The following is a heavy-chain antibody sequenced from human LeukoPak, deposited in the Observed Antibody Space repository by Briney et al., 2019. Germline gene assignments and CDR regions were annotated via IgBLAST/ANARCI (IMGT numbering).Heavy chain of an antibody. Sequence: SETLSLTCTVSGGSISSSYYWGWIRQPPGKGLEWIGSIYYSGSTYYNPSLKSRVTISVDTSKNQFSLQLNSVTPEDTAVYYCARAAGWYYFDYWGQETLVTVSS. J-gene: IGHJ4*02. D-gene: IGHD6-19*01. CDR1: GGSISSSYY. CDR3: ARAAGWYYFDY. CDR2: IYYSGST. V-gene: IGHV4-39*07.